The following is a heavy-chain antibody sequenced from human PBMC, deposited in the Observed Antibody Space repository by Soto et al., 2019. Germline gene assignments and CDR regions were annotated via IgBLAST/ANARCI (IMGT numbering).Heavy chain of an antibody. D-gene: IGHD3-16*01. Sequence: GGSLRLSCAASGITVSSNYMSWVRLAPGKGLEWVAVVSYDGSIENYADSVRGRFTISRDNSKNTVFLQMNSLRVEDTAVYYCAKDLYYYDFSLDDSWGQGTLVTVSS. V-gene: IGHV3-30*18. CDR3: AKDLYYYDFSLDDS. J-gene: IGHJ5*02. CDR2: VSYDGSIE. CDR1: GITVSSNY.